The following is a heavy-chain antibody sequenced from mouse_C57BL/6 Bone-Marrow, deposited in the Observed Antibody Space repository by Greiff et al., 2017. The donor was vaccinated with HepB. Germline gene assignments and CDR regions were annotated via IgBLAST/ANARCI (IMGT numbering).Heavy chain of an antibody. CDR3: AGYGIKGYAMDY. Sequence: VKLMESGAELVRPGASVKLSCKASGYTFTDYYINWVKQRPGQGLEWIARIYPGSGNTYYNEKFKGKATLTAEKSSSTAYMQLSSLTSEDSAVYFCAGYGIKGYAMDYWGQGTSVTVSS. CDR2: IYPGSGNT. J-gene: IGHJ4*01. CDR1: GYTFTDYY. V-gene: IGHV1-76*01. D-gene: IGHD2-1*01.